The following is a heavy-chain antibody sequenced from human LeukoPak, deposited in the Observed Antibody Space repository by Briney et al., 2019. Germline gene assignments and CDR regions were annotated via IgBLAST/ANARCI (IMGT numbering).Heavy chain of an antibody. J-gene: IGHJ4*02. CDR3: ARAGGIAVADSFDY. CDR2: INPNSGGT. D-gene: IGHD6-19*01. Sequence: ASVKVSCKASGYTFTGYYMHWVGQAPGQGGEGMGWINPNSGGTNYTQKFQGRVTMTRDTSISTAYMELSRLRSDDTAVYYCARAGGIAVADSFDYWGQGTLVTVSS. CDR1: GYTFTGYY. V-gene: IGHV1-2*02.